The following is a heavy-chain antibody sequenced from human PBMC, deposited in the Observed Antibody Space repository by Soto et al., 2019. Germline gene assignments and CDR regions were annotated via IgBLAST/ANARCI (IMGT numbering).Heavy chain of an antibody. Sequence: GGSLRLSCAASGFTFSSRWMHWVRQAPGKGLVWVSHINSDGSATTYADSEKGRFTISRDNAKNTLYLQMNSLRAEDTAVYYCARDTSYALDVWGQGTPVTVSS. CDR2: INSDGSAT. J-gene: IGHJ6*02. CDR3: ARDTSYALDV. V-gene: IGHV3-74*01. CDR1: GFTFSSRW.